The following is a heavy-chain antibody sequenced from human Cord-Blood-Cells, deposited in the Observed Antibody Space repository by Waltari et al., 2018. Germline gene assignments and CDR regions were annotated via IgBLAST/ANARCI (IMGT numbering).Heavy chain of an antibody. D-gene: IGHD3-10*01. J-gene: IGHJ4*02. V-gene: IGHV1-18*01. Sequence: QVQLVQSGAEVKKPGASVKVSCKASGYTFTSYGISWVRQAPGQGLEWMGWISAYNGNTNYTQKLQGRGTMTTDTSTSTAYMELRSLRADDTAGYYCARVKGEVYYGSGSYDYWGQGTLVTVSS. CDR3: ARVKGEVYYGSGSYDY. CDR2: ISAYNGNT. CDR1: GYTFTSYG.